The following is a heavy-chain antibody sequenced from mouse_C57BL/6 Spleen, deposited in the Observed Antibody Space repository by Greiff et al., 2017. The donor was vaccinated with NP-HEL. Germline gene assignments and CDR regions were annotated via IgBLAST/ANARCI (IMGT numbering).Heavy chain of an antibody. D-gene: IGHD1-1*01. CDR2: INPNYGTT. CDR3: ALTPVVEVRYFDV. J-gene: IGHJ1*03. V-gene: IGHV1-39*01. Sequence: VQLQQSGPELVKPGASVKISCKASGYSFTDYNMNWVKQSNGKSLEWIGVINPNYGTTSYNQKFKGKATLTVAQSYSTAYMQLNSLRSEDSAVSNGALTPVVEVRYFDVWGTGTTLTVSS. CDR1: GYSFTDYN.